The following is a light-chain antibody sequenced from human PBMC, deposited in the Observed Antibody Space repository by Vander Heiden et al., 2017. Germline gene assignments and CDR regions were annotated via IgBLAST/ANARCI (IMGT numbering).Light chain of an antibody. Sequence: AQRVTISCSGSRSTIGSNYVYWYQQLQGTAPKLLIDRNNQRPSGVPDRFSGSKSGTSASLAISGLRSEDEADYYCAAWDDSLSGRWVFGGGTKLTVL. V-gene: IGLV1-47*01. J-gene: IGLJ3*02. CDR3: AAWDDSLSGRWV. CDR1: RSTIGSNY. CDR2: RNN.